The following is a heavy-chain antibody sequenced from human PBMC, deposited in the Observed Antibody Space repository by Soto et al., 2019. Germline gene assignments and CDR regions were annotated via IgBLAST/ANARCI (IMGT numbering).Heavy chain of an antibody. CDR1: GGSISSGGYY. Sequence: PSETLSLTCTVSGGSISSGGYYWSWIRQHPGKGLEWIGYIYYSGSTYYNPSLKSRVTISVDTSKNQFSLKLSSVTAADTAVYYCARERAGTTGISFDYWVQGTLVTVSS. CDR2: IYYSGST. CDR3: ARERAGTTGISFDY. J-gene: IGHJ4*02. V-gene: IGHV4-31*03. D-gene: IGHD1-7*01.